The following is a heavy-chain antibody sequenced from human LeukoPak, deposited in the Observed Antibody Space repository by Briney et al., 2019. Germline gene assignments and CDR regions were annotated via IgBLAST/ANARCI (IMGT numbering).Heavy chain of an antibody. CDR2: IWYDGSNK. J-gene: IGHJ4*02. V-gene: IGHV3-33*01. Sequence: PGGSPRLSCAASGFTFSSYGMHWVRQAPGKGLEWVAVIWYDGSNKYYADSVKGRFTISRDNSKNTLYLQMNSLRAEDTAVYYCAREKWRYSSGWTAFDYWGQGTLVTISS. CDR3: AREKWRYSSGWTAFDY. D-gene: IGHD6-19*01. CDR1: GFTFSSYG.